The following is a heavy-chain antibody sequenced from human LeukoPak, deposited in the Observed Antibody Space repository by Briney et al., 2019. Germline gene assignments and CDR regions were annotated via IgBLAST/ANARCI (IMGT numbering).Heavy chain of an antibody. D-gene: IGHD4-17*01. V-gene: IGHV3-33*06. CDR3: AKESGIRSYGAYFPH. CDR1: GFTFSNYG. CDR2: IWYDGSNK. Sequence: GGSLRLSCAASGFTFSNYGMHWVRQAPGKGLEWVALIWYDGSNKYYADSVKGRFTISRDNSKNTLYLQMNSLRAEDTAVYYCAKESGIRSYGAYFPHWGQGTLVTVSS. J-gene: IGHJ1*01.